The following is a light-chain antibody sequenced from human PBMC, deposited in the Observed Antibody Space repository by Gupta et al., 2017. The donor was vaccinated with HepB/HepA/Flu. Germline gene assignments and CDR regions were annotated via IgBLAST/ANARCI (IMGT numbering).Light chain of an antibody. V-gene: IGKV3-11*01. CDR3: QPRTKGHPLDT. Sequence: EIVLTQSPATLSFSPGERATRSCRASQSVTNNLAWYQLKPGQAPRLLIYAASLRAMGIKASISSSEDATHFTLTITTRVTADIAVYFCQPRTKGHPLDTSGRATILQIK. J-gene: IGKJ4*01. CDR2: AAS. CDR1: QSVTNN.